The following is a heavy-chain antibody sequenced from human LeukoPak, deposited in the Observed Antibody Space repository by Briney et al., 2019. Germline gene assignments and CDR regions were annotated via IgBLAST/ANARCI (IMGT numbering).Heavy chain of an antibody. CDR3: ARGPQYCGGDCYSDY. CDR2: INPNSGGT. Sequence: ASVKVSCKASGYTFTGYYMHWVRQAPGQGLEWMGWINPNSGGTNYAQKFQGRVTMTRDTSISTAYMELGRLRSDDTAVYYCARGPQYCGGDCYSDYWGQGTLVTVSS. J-gene: IGHJ4*02. V-gene: IGHV1-2*02. D-gene: IGHD2-21*02. CDR1: GYTFTGYY.